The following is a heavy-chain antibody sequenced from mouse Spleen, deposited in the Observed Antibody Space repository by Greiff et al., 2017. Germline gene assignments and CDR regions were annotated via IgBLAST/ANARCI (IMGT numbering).Heavy chain of an antibody. D-gene: IGHD1-1*01. V-gene: IGHV8-8*01. CDR2: ICWDDDK. J-gene: IGHJ4*01. Sequence: QVTLKVSGPGLLQPSQSLSLSCSFSGFSLSTFGMGVGWIRQPSGQGLESLVHICWDDDKYYNPALKRRPTFSKDTSKNQVFLKIALVDTADTATNYCARPPSNTTRVDHAMDYWGQGTSVTVSS. CDR1: GFSLSTFGMG. CDR3: ARPPSNTTRVDHAMDY.